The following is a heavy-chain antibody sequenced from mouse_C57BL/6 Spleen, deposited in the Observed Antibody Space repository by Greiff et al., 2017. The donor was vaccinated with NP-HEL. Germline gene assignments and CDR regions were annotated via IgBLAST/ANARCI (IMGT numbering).Heavy chain of an antibody. J-gene: IGHJ4*01. D-gene: IGHD1-1*01. V-gene: IGHV5-4*01. CDR3: ARDGYYGGAMDY. Sequence: EVQLQESGGGLVKPGGSLKLSCAASGFTFSSYAMSWVRQTPEKRLEWVATISDGGSYTYYPDNVKGRFTISRDNAKNNLYLQMSHLKSEDTAMYYCARDGYYGGAMDYWGQGTSVTVSS. CDR2: ISDGGSYT. CDR1: GFTFSSYA.